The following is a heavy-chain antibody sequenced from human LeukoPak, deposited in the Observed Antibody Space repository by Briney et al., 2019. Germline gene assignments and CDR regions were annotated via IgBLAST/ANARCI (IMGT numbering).Heavy chain of an antibody. CDR1: GGSISSYY. V-gene: IGHV4-59*01. Sequence: SETLSLTCTVSGGSISSYYWSWTRQPPGKGLEWIGYIYYSGSTNYNPSLKSRVTISVDTSKNQFSLKLSSVTAADTAVYYCARLYYYGSGSSYFDYWGQGTLVTVSS. CDR2: IYYSGST. D-gene: IGHD3-10*01. J-gene: IGHJ4*02. CDR3: ARLYYYGSGSSYFDY.